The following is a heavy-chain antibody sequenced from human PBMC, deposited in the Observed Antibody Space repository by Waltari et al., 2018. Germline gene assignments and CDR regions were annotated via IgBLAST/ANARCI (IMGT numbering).Heavy chain of an antibody. D-gene: IGHD5-18*01. CDR2: ISAYNGNT. V-gene: IGHV1-18*01. CDR3: AREGIQLWSNYYYYYMDV. CDR1: GYTFTSYG. Sequence: QVQLVQSGAEVKKPGASVKVSCKASGYTFTSYGISWVRQAPGQGLEWMEWISAYNGNTNYAQKLQGRVTMTTDTSTSTAYMELRSLRSDDTAVYYCAREGIQLWSNYYYYYMDVWGKGTTVTVSS. J-gene: IGHJ6*03.